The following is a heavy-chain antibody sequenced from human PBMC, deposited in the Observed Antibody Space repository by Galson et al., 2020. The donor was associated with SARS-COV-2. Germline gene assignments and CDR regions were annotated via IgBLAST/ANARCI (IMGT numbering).Heavy chain of an antibody. J-gene: IGHJ5*02. CDR3: ARPYRGHRWVWGS. CDR2: IYYIGNS. Sequence: SDTLSLTCSVSGDSIHSSGHYLAWIRQPPGRWLVWIGSIYYIGNSYSNPSLNIRVSLSVDTSKNQFSLKLGSLTAADTAVYYCARPYRGHRWVWGSWGQGTLVTVYS. D-gene: IGHD2-21*01. CDR1: GDSIHSSGHY. V-gene: IGHV4-39*01.